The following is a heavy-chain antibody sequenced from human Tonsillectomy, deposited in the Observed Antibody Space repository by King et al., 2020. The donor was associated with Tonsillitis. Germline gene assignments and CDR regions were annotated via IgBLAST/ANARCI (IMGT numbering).Heavy chain of an antibody. Sequence: VQLVESGGGVVQPGRSLRLSCAASGFTFSSYGMHWVRQAPGKGLEWVAVIWYDGSNKYYADSVKGRFTISRDNSKNTLYLQMNSLRAEDTAVYYCARVWRDPYDFWSGYYWGHFDYWGQGTLVTVSS. J-gene: IGHJ4*02. CDR1: GFTFSSYG. D-gene: IGHD3-3*01. CDR2: IWYDGSNK. V-gene: IGHV3-33*08. CDR3: ARVWRDPYDFWSGYYWGHFDY.